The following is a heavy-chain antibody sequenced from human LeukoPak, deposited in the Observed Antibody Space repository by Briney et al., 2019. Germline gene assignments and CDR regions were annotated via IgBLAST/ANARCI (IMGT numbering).Heavy chain of an antibody. J-gene: IGHJ4*02. D-gene: IGHD6-19*01. CDR2: KLYSGRT. CDR1: VGPIRGYY. CDR3: AAGNGWLDF. V-gene: IGHV4-59*01. Sequence: SETLSLTCSVSVGPIRGYYWSWIRQAPGKGLEHIGYKLYSGRTNYNPSLKSRVTMSVDTSRNQFSLILTSMTAADTAVYYCAAGNGWLDFWSQGTLVTVSS.